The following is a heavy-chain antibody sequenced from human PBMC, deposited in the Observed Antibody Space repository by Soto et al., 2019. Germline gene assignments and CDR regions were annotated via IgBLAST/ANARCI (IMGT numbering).Heavy chain of an antibody. CDR2: ISSSTTI. V-gene: IGHV3-48*02. J-gene: IGHJ4*02. D-gene: IGHD3-10*01. CDR3: VRDAGSWGY. Sequence: EVQLVESGGGLVQPGGSLRLSCVGSGFTFSSYSMDWVRQAPGKGLEWISYISSSTTIHYADSVKGRFTTSRDNAKNSLSLQMNSLRDEDAAIYYCVRDAGSWGYWGQGTLVTVSS. CDR1: GFTFSSYS.